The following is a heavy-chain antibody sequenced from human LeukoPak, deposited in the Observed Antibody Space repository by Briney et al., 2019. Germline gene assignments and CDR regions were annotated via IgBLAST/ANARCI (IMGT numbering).Heavy chain of an antibody. V-gene: IGHV3-23*01. CDR3: AKGPRWYDY. CDR2: ISGSGGST. Sequence: GTLSLTCAVSGGSISSSNWWSWVRQAPGKGLEWVSAISGSGGSTYYADSVKGRFTISRDNSKNTLYLQMNSLRAEDTAVYYCAKGPRWYDYWGQGTLVTVSS. D-gene: IGHD6-13*01. J-gene: IGHJ4*02. CDR1: GGSISSSN.